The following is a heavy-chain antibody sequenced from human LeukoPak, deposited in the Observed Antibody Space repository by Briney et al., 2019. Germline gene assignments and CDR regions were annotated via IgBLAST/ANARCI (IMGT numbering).Heavy chain of an antibody. CDR2: FSGSGGST. CDR3: AREKASTTGTTDYDY. V-gene: IGHV3-23*01. D-gene: IGHD1-1*01. CDR1: GFTFSSYA. Sequence: GGSLRLSCAASGFTFSSYAMSWVRQAPGKGLECISGFSGSGGSTYYADSVKGRFSISRDNAKNSLFLQMNSLRAGGTAVYYCAREKASTTGTTDYDYWGQGTLVTVSS. J-gene: IGHJ4*02.